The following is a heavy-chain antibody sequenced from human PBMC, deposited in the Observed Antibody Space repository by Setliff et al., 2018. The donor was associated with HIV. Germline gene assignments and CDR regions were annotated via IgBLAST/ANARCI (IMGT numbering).Heavy chain of an antibody. CDR2: ISYSGST. D-gene: IGHD2-21*01. Sequence: SETLSLTCTVSDGSFSSDYWTWIRQTPGKGLEWIGEISYSGSTVYNPSLKSRVTMSVDASKNLVSLNLNSVTAADTAIYYCARGVARQVVIDRWFDPWGQGTPVTVSS. J-gene: IGHJ5*02. V-gene: IGHV4-34*01. CDR1: DGSFSSDY. CDR3: ARGVARQVVIDRWFDP.